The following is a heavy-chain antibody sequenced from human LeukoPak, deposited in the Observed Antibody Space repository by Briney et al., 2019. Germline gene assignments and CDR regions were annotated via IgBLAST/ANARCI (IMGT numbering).Heavy chain of an antibody. Sequence: SETLSLTCTVPGGSISSYYWSWIRQPPGKGLEWIGYIYYSGSTNYNPSLKSRVTISVDTSKSQFSLKLSSVTAADTAVYYCARSANRFDPWGQGTLVTVSS. J-gene: IGHJ5*02. V-gene: IGHV4-59*01. CDR3: ARSANRFDP. CDR2: IYYSGST. CDR1: GGSISSYY.